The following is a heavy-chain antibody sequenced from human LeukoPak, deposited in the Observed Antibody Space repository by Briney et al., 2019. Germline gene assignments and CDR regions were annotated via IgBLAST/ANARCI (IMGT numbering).Heavy chain of an antibody. CDR3: ARGGQYYYYYYMDV. V-gene: IGHV4-38-2*02. CDR1: GYSISSGYY. J-gene: IGHJ6*03. Sequence: SETLSLTCTVSGYSISSGYYWGWIRQPPGKGLEWIGSIYHSGSTYYNPPLKSRVTISVDTSKNQFSLKLSSVTAADTAVYYCARGGQYYYYYYMDVWGKGTTVTVSS. D-gene: IGHD1-26*01. CDR2: IYHSGST.